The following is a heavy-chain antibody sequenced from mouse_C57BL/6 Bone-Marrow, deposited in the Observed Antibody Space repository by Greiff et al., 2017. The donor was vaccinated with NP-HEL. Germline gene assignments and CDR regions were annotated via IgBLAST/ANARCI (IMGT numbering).Heavy chain of an antibody. CDR1: GYTFTSYG. J-gene: IGHJ3*01. V-gene: IGHV1-81*01. CDR3: ARSDPFAY. Sequence: QVHVKQSGAELARPGASVKLSCKASGYTFTSYGISWVKQRTGQGLEWIGEIYPRSGNTYYNEKFKGKATLTADKSSSTAYMELRSLTSEDSAVYFCARSDPFAYWGQGTLVTVSA. CDR2: IYPRSGNT.